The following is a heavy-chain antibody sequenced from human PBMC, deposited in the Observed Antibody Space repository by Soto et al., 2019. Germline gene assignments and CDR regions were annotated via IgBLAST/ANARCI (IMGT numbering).Heavy chain of an antibody. J-gene: IGHJ4*02. CDR1: GGTFSSYT. CDR2: IIPILGIA. V-gene: IGHV1-69*02. D-gene: IGHD3-22*01. CDR3: ARPRRGDSSLSLFDY. Sequence: QVQLVQSGAEVKKPGSSVKVSCKASGGTFSSYTISWVRQAPGQGLEWMGRIIPILGIANYAQKFQGRVTITADKSTSTAYMELSSLRSEDTAVYYCARPRRGDSSLSLFDYWGQGTLVTVSS.